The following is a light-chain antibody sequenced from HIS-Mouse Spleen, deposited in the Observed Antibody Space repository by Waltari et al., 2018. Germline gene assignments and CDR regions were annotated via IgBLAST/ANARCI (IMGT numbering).Light chain of an antibody. CDR2: RNK. J-gene: IGLJ2*01. V-gene: IGLV1-47*01. CDR3: YSTDSSGNHRV. CDR1: SSNIGSNY. Sequence: QSVLTQPPSASGTPGQRVTISCSGSSSNIGSNYVYWYQQLPGTAPKLLIYRNKQRPSGVPDRFSGSKSGTSASLAISGAQVEDEADYYCYSTDSSGNHRVFGGGTKLTVL.